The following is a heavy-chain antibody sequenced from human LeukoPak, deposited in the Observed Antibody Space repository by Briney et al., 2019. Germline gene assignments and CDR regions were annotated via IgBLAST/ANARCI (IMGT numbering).Heavy chain of an antibody. J-gene: IGHJ6*02. Sequence: GGSLRLSCAASGFTFSSYSMNWVRHAPGKGLEWVSGISWNSGSIGYADSVKGRFTISRDNAKNSLYLQMNSLRAEDTALYYCARSSLQTGMDVWGQGTTVTVSS. V-gene: IGHV3-9*01. CDR1: GFTFSSYS. D-gene: IGHD6-13*01. CDR2: ISWNSGSI. CDR3: ARSSLQTGMDV.